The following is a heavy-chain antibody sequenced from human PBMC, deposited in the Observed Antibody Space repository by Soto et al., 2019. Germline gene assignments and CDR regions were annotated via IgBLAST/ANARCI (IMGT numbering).Heavy chain of an antibody. J-gene: IGHJ4*02. CDR2: INHSGST. V-gene: IGHV4-34*01. CDR3: ARGLRRGQEYSSSRAFDY. Sequence: SETLSLTCAVYCGSFSGYYWSWIRQPPGKGLEWIGEINHSGSTNYNPSLKSRVTISVDTSKNQFSLKLSSVTAADTAVYYCARGLRRGQEYSSSRAFDYWGQGTLVTVSS. CDR1: CGSFSGYY. D-gene: IGHD6-6*01.